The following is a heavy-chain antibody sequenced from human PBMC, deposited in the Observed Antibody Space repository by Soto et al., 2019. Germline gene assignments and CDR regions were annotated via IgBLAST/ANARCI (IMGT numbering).Heavy chain of an antibody. Sequence: SETLSLTCAVYGGSFSGYYWTWIRQPPGTGLEWIGEINHSGSTNYNPSLKSRVTISVDTSKNQFSLKLTSVTAADTAVYDCARDKITGLFDYWGQGSLVPVSS. CDR3: ARDKITGLFDY. J-gene: IGHJ4*02. V-gene: IGHV4-34*01. CDR1: GGSFSGYY. CDR2: INHSGST. D-gene: IGHD2-8*02.